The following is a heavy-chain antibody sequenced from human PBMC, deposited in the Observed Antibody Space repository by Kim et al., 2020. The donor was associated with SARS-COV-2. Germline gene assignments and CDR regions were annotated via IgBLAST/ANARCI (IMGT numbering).Heavy chain of an antibody. CDR3: ATLPAAIYYGMDV. J-gene: IGHJ6*02. D-gene: IGHD2-2*01. Sequence: YADSVKGRFTISRDNAKNSLYLQMNSLRAEDTAVYYCATLPAAIYYGMDVWGQGTTVTVSS. V-gene: IGHV3-11*03.